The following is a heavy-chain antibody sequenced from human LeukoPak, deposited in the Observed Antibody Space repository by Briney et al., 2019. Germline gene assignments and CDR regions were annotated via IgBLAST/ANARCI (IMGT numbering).Heavy chain of an antibody. V-gene: IGHV3-23*01. D-gene: IGHD1-26*01. CDR2: IGGGDVEI. CDR1: GFTFTNNA. Sequence: GGSLRLSCAVSGFTFTNNAMTWVRQAPGKGLEWVSTIGGGDVEIHYADSVKGRFTISRDNSKNTLYLQMNRLRAEDTAVYYCARGSGSFSGGFDYWGQGTLVTVSS. CDR3: ARGSGSFSGGFDY. J-gene: IGHJ4*02.